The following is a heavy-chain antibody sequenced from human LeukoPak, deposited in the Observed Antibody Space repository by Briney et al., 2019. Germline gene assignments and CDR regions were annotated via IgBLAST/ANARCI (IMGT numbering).Heavy chain of an antibody. V-gene: IGHV3-30*18. CDR3: AKAYSSSWRYMDV. J-gene: IGHJ6*03. CDR2: ISYDGSNK. CDR1: GFTLSSYG. Sequence: GRSLRLSCAASGFTLSSYGMHWVRQAPGKGLEWVAVISYDGSNKYYADSVKGRFTISRDNSKNTLYLQMDSLRAEDTAVYYCAKAYSSSWRYMDVWGKGTTVTVSS. D-gene: IGHD6-13*01.